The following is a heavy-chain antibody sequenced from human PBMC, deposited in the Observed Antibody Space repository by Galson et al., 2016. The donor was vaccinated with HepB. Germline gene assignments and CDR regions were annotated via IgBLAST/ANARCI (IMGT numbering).Heavy chain of an antibody. Sequence: SVKVSCKASGGSFRSFAINWVRQAPGQGLEWLGRIIPMFDTPKYAWKFQGRVTITPDVSTSTAYMDLSSLRSADTAVYYCASHTREQFGSGSHELDYWGQGTLVTVSS. CDR1: GGSFRSFA. J-gene: IGHJ4*02. D-gene: IGHD3-10*01. CDR2: IIPMFDTP. CDR3: ASHTREQFGSGSHELDY. V-gene: IGHV1-69*13.